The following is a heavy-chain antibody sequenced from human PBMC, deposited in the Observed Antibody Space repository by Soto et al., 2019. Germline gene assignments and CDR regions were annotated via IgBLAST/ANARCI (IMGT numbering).Heavy chain of an antibody. CDR3: TRQVFGGIAVAGPV. V-gene: IGHV3-73*01. Sequence: GESLKISCAASGFTFSGSAMHGVRQASGKGLEWVGRIRSKANSYATAYAASVKGRFTISRDDSKNTAYLQMNSLKTEDTAVDYCTRQVFGGIAVAGPVWGQGTLVTVSS. D-gene: IGHD6-19*01. CDR2: IRSKANSYAT. CDR1: GFTFSGSA. J-gene: IGHJ4*02.